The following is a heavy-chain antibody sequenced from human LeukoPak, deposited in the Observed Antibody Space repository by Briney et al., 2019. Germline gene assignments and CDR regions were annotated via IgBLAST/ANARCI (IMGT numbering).Heavy chain of an antibody. V-gene: IGHV4-30-2*01. D-gene: IGHD4-17*01. Sequence: PSETLSLTCTVSGGSISSGGYYWSWIRQPPGKGLEWIGYIYHSGSTYYNPSLKSRVTISVDRSKNQFSLKLSSVTAADTAVYYCARHLNDGDIDYWGQGTLVTVSS. J-gene: IGHJ4*02. CDR2: IYHSGST. CDR3: ARHLNDGDIDY. CDR1: GGSISSGGYY.